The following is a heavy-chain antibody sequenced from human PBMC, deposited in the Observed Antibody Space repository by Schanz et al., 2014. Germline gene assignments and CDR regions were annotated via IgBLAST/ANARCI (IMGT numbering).Heavy chain of an antibody. CDR2: VSRDGSET. J-gene: IGHJ6*02. CDR3: ARGASRDYFAMDV. CDR1: GFTFNTSW. Sequence: EVQLVTSGGDLVQPGGSLRLSCAASGFTFNTSWFHWVRQPPGKGLLWVSRVSRDGSETTYVGSVRGRFTISRDTAKNTVFLQMNNLRAEDTAVYYCARGASRDYFAMDVWGQGTTVTVSS. V-gene: IGHV3-74*01.